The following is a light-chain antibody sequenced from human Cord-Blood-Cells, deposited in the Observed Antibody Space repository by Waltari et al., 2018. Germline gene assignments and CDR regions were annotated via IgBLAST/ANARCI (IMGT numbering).Light chain of an antibody. CDR2: DVS. CDR1: SSDVGGYNY. Sequence: QSALTQPASVSGSPGQSITISCTGTSSDVGGYNYVSWYQQHPGKAPKLMIYDVSNRPSGVSNRFSCSKSGNTASLTISGLQAEYEADYYCSSYTSSSTWVFGGGTKLTVL. CDR3: SSYTSSSTWV. J-gene: IGLJ3*02. V-gene: IGLV2-14*03.